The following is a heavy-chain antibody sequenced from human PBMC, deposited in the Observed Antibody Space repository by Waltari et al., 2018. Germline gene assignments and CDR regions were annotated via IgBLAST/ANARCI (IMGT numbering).Heavy chain of an antibody. CDR2: ISPNSGGT. Sequence: QVQLEQSGAEVKKPGSSVRVSCTASGGTFTNFVISWVRQAPGQGLEWMGWISPNSGGTNYAQKFQGRVTMTRDTSISTAYMELSRLRSDDTAVYYCARDVGDLASRWWFDPWGQGTLVTVSS. D-gene: IGHD1-26*01. CDR1: GGTFTNFV. CDR3: ARDVGDLASRWWFDP. J-gene: IGHJ5*02. V-gene: IGHV1-2*02.